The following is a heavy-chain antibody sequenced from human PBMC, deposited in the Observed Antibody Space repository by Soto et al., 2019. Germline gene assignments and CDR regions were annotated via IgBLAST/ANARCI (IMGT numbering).Heavy chain of an antibody. D-gene: IGHD3-22*01. Sequence: PGASVKVSCKASGFTFTSSAVQWVRQARGQRLEWIGWIVVGSGNTNYAQKFQERVTITRDMSTSTAYMELSSLRSEDTAVYYCAADHYDSKVYYYYYGMDVWGQGTTVTVSS. CDR2: IVVGSGNT. J-gene: IGHJ6*02. V-gene: IGHV1-58*01. CDR3: AADHYDSKVYYYYYGMDV. CDR1: GFTFTSSA.